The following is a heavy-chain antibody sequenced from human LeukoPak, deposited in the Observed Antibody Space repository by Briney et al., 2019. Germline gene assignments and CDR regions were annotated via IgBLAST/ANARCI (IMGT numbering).Heavy chain of an antibody. D-gene: IGHD1-26*01. Sequence: GGSLRLSCAASGFTFSSYGMHWVRQAPGKGLEWVAFIRCDGSNKYYADSVKGRFTISRDNSKNTLYLQMNSLRAEDTAVYYCAKGLSGSYLQYFQHWGQGTLVTVSS. V-gene: IGHV3-30*02. CDR3: AKGLSGSYLQYFQH. CDR2: IRCDGSNK. J-gene: IGHJ1*01. CDR1: GFTFSSYG.